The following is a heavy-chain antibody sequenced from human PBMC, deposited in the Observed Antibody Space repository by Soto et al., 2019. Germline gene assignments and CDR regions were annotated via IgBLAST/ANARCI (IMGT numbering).Heavy chain of an antibody. Sequence: ASVKVSCKASGYTFTSDYMHWVRQAPGQGLEWMGLINPSAGSTSYVQSFQGRVTMTRDTSTSTVFMDLSSLRSEDTAIYYCATPSGYWGQGTLVTVSS. CDR1: GYTFTSDY. CDR2: INPSAGST. V-gene: IGHV1-46*01. J-gene: IGHJ4*02. CDR3: ATPSGY. D-gene: IGHD3-10*01.